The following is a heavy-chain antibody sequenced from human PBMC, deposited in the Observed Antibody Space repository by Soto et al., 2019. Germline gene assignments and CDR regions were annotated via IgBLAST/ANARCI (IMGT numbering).Heavy chain of an antibody. V-gene: IGHV3-48*03. D-gene: IGHD1-26*01. CDR3: ARVRAGAANGYYGMDV. Sequence: SGRASGFTLSDYEMHWVRQAPGKGLEWVSYISTGSSTIYYADSVKGRFTISRDNANNSLFLEMNSLRPEDTAVYYCARVRAGAANGYYGMDVWGQGTTVTVSS. J-gene: IGHJ6*02. CDR2: ISTGSSTI. CDR1: GFTLSDYE.